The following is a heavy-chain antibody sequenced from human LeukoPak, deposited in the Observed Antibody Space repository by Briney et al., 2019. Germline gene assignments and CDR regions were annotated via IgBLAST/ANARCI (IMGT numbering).Heavy chain of an antibody. CDR2: IIPIFGTA. V-gene: IGHV1-69*13. D-gene: IGHD3-22*01. CDR1: GGTFSSYA. CDR3: ARTTLYYDSSGYYPSPVGP. Sequence: SVKVSCKASGGTFSSYAISWVRQAPGQGLEWMGGIIPIFGTANYAQKFQGRVTITADESTSTAYMELSSLRSEDTAVYYCARTTLYYDSSGYYPSPVGPWGQGTLVTVSP. J-gene: IGHJ5*02.